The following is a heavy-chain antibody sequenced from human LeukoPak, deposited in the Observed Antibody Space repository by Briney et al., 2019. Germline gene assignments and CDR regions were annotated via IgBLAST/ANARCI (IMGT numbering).Heavy chain of an antibody. CDR3: ARLDCGGDCYVDY. Sequence: KPSETLSLTCTVSGASFTSNYWSWIRQPPGKGREWIGYIYYSGTTTYNPSLERRVTMSVDMSKTQFSLRLNSVTATDTAVYYCARLDCGGDCYVDYWGQGNLVTVSS. CDR2: IYYSGTT. D-gene: IGHD2-21*02. V-gene: IGHV4-59*08. CDR1: GASFTSNY. J-gene: IGHJ4*02.